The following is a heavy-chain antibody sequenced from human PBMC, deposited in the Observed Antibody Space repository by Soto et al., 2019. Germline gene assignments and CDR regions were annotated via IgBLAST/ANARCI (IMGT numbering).Heavy chain of an antibody. CDR3: ARGSSYCSGGSCYPDYGMDV. J-gene: IGHJ6*02. D-gene: IGHD2-15*01. V-gene: IGHV3-33*01. Sequence: QVQLVESGGGVVQPGRSLRLSCAASGFTFSSYGMHWVRQAPGKGLEWVAVIWYDGSNKYYADSVKGRFTISRDNSKNTLYLQMNSLRAEDTAVYYCARGSSYCSGGSCYPDYGMDVWGQGTTVTVSS. CDR1: GFTFSSYG. CDR2: IWYDGSNK.